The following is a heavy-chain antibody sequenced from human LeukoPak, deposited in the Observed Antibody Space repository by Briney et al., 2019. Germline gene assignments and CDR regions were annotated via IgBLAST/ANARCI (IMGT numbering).Heavy chain of an antibody. Sequence: PGESLKISCAASGLSVSINYMSWVRQAPGKGLEWVSVIYSGGTTDYVDSVKGRFTISRDNSKNTLFLQMNSLRAEDTAVYYCARSGLTCSGGSCYGDDYWGQGTLVTVSS. D-gene: IGHD2-15*01. CDR1: GLSVSINY. V-gene: IGHV3-53*01. CDR2: IYSGGTT. CDR3: ARSGLTCSGGSCYGDDY. J-gene: IGHJ4*02.